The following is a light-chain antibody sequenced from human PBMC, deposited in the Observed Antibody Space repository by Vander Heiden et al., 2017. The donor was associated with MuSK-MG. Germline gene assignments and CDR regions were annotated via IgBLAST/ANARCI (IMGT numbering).Light chain of an antibody. CDR3: QRVNSFPLT. Sequence: DIQLTQSPSFLSASVGDRVTITCRASQGIASYLAWYQQKPGKAPKLLIYAASTLQSGVPSRFSGSGSGTDFTLTISSLQPEDFATSYCQRVNSFPLTFGQGTRLEIK. CDR2: AAS. CDR1: QGIASY. J-gene: IGKJ5*01. V-gene: IGKV1-9*01.